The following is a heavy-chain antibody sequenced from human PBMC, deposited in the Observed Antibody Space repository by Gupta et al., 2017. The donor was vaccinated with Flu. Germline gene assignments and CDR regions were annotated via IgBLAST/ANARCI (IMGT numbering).Heavy chain of an antibody. CDR2: ISSRSSYI. Sequence: EVQLVESGGRLVRPGGSLRLSCAASGFTFSSYSMNWVRQAPGKGLEWVSSISSRSSYIYYADSVKGRFTISRDNAKNSLYLQMNSLRAEDTAVYYCARADYTRDIVLMVYGFGYWGQGTLVTVSS. CDR1: GFTFSSYS. J-gene: IGHJ4*02. V-gene: IGHV3-21*01. CDR3: ARADYTRDIVLMVYGFGY. D-gene: IGHD2-8*01.